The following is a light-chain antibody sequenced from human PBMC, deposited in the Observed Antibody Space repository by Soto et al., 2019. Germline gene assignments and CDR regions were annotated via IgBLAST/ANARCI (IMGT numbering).Light chain of an antibody. CDR1: QNVLYNSNNKNY. CDR3: QQQYSLPYT. J-gene: IGKJ2*01. CDR2: WAS. V-gene: IGKV4-1*01. Sequence: DIVMTQSPDSLSVSLGERATINCKSSQNVLYNSNNKNYLAWYQQKPGQPPKLLIYWASTRESGVPDRFTGSGSGTDFTLTISTLQAEDVAIYYCQQQYSLPYTFGQGTKLEI.